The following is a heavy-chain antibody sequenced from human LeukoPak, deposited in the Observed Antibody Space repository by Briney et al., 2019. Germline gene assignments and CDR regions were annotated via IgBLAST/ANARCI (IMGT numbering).Heavy chain of an antibody. D-gene: IGHD3-10*01. Sequence: PGGSLRLSCAASGFTVSSNYMSWVRQAPGKGLEWVSVIYSGGSTYYADSVKGRFTISRDNSKNTLYLQMNSLRAEDTAVYYCATDYYGSGTSGSVWGQGTLVTVSS. J-gene: IGHJ4*02. CDR1: GFTVSSNY. CDR3: ATDYYGSGTSGSV. V-gene: IGHV3-53*01. CDR2: IYSGGST.